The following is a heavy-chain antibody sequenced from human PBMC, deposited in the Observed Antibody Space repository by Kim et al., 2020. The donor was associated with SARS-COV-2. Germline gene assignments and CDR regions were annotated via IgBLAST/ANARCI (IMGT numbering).Heavy chain of an antibody. CDR1: GFSFDENA. J-gene: IGHJ4*02. Sequence: GGSLRLSCAASGFSFDENAMHWVRQVPGKGLEWVSLISGDDGSTYYADSVKGRFTISRDNSKNSLYLQMNSLRTEDTALYYCAKDIGIFEGWDYNNFGFDYWGQGTLVTVSS. CDR3: AKDIGIFEGWDYNNFGFDY. D-gene: IGHD4-4*01. CDR2: ISGDDGST. V-gene: IGHV3-43*02.